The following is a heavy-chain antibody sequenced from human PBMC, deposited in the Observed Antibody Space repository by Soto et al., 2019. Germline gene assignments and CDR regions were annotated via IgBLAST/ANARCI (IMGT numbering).Heavy chain of an antibody. Sequence: KASDTLSLTCVVNGGSLSGNNWSWIRQPPGKGLEWVGDINHGGNTHYNPSLMSRVTMSVDTSKRQFSLQLTSVTAAGTALYFCARGLSTVAMFDGFDIWGQGXVVTV. CDR2: INHGGNT. D-gene: IGHD6-19*01. J-gene: IGHJ3*02. V-gene: IGHV4-34*01. CDR1: GGSLSGNN. CDR3: ARGLSTVAMFDGFDI.